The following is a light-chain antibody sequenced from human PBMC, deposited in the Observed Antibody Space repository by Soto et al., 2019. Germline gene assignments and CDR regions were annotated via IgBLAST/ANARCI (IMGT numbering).Light chain of an antibody. CDR3: SSYSNINALGL. V-gene: IGLV2-14*03. CDR2: NVR. Sequence: QSALTQPASGSGSPGQSSTISCTGSSSDVGDYSYVSWYQQHPGKAPKLIIFNVRDRPSGVSNRFSGSKSGNTASLTISGLQAEDEADYYCSSYSNINALGLFVGGTKLTVL. CDR1: SSDVGDYSY. J-gene: IGLJ2*01.